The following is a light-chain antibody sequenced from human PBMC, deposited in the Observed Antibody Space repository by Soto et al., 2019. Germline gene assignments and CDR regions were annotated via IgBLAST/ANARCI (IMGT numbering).Light chain of an antibody. V-gene: IGKV3-11*01. CDR1: QSVSSY. CDR2: DAS. J-gene: IGKJ5*01. Sequence: EVVLSQCPATLFLSPGERATLSCRASQSVSSYLAWYQQKPGRAPRLLIYDASNRATGIPARFSGSGSGTDFTLTISSLEPEDFAVYYCQQRSNWPPFTFGQGTRLEIK. CDR3: QQRSNWPPFT.